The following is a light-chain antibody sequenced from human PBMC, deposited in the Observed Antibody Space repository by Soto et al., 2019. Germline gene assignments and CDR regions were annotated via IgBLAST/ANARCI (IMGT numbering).Light chain of an antibody. Sequence: EIVLTQSPCTLSLSPGERATLSCRASQSVSSSYLAWYQQKPGQAPRLLIYGASSRATGIPARFSGSGSGTEFSLTINSLQSEDFGVYFCQQYDQWWTFGQGTKVDIK. V-gene: IGKV3-20*01. CDR3: QQYDQWWT. CDR1: QSVSSSY. J-gene: IGKJ1*01. CDR2: GAS.